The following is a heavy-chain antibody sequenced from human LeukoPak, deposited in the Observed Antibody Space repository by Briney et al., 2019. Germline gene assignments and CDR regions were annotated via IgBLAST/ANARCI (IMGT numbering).Heavy chain of an antibody. CDR1: EFTFSSYA. Sequence: GGSLRLSCAASEFTFSSYAMTWVRQAPGKGLEWVSTISGSGGSTYYADSVKGRFTISRDNFKNTLYLQMNSLRAEDTAVYYCAKDRRTFGGVIAREYYLDYWGQGTLVTVSS. CDR3: AKDRRTFGGVIAREYYLDY. CDR2: ISGSGGST. J-gene: IGHJ4*02. D-gene: IGHD3-16*02. V-gene: IGHV3-23*01.